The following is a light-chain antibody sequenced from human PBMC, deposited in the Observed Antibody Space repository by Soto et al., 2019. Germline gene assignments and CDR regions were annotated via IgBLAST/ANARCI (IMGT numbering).Light chain of an antibody. J-gene: IGKJ1*01. CDR2: GAS. V-gene: IGKV3-15*01. CDR3: QHYSTWPPET. Sequence: EIVMTQSPATLSVSPGERATLSCRASQSISSNLAWYQQKPGQAPRLLIYGASTRATGIPARFSGSGSGTEFTLTISSLQSEDFAVYYGQHYSTWPPETFGQGTKVDIK. CDR1: QSISSN.